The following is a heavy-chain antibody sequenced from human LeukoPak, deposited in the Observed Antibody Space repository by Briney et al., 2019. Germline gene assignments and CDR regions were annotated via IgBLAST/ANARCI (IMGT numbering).Heavy chain of an antibody. CDR2: IYYSGST. CDR1: GGSISSYY. J-gene: IGHJ4*02. CDR3: AVGGYSSGWQVDY. Sequence: SETLSLTCTVSGGSISSYYWSWIRQPPGKGLEWIGYIYYSGSTNYNPSLKSRVTISVDTSKNQFSLKLSSVTAADTAVYYCAVGGYSSGWQVDYWGQGTLVTVSS. V-gene: IGHV4-59*08. D-gene: IGHD6-19*01.